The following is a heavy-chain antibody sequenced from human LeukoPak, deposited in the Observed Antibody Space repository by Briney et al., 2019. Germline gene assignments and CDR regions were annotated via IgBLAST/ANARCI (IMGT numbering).Heavy chain of an antibody. CDR1: GFTFSSYS. V-gene: IGHV3-48*04. CDR2: ISSSSSTI. CDR3: ARVDWGSGTYSRYYFFDY. D-gene: IGHD3-10*01. Sequence: GGSLRLSCAASGFTFSSYSMNWVRQAPGKGLEWVSYISSSSSTIYYADSVKGRFTISRDNARNSLFLQMNSLRADDTGVYFSARVDWGSGTYSRYYFFDYWGRGTLVTVSS. J-gene: IGHJ4*02.